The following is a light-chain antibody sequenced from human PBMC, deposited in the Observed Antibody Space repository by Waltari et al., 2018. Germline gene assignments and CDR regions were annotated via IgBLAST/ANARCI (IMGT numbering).Light chain of an antibody. Sequence: EIVLTQSPGTLSLSPGERATISCRASQSVSSSYLAWYQQKPGQAPRLLIYGAANRATGIPDRFSGSGSGTDFTLTISRLEPEDSAVYYCQQYGSSPDTFGGGTKVEIK. V-gene: IGKV3-20*01. CDR1: QSVSSSY. CDR3: QQYGSSPDT. CDR2: GAA. J-gene: IGKJ4*01.